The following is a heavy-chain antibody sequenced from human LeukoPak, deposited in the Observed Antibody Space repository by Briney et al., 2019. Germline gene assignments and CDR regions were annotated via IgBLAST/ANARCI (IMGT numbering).Heavy chain of an antibody. CDR3: AKTYYYDSSLPY. CDR1: GFTFSSYA. J-gene: IGHJ4*02. CDR2: ISGSGGST. D-gene: IGHD3-22*01. V-gene: IGHV3-23*01. Sequence: GGSLRLSCAASGFTFSSYAMSWVRQAPGNGLEWVSAISGSGGSTYYADSVKGRFTISRDNSKNTLYLQMNSLRAEDTAVYYCAKTYYYDSSLPYWGQGTLVTVSS.